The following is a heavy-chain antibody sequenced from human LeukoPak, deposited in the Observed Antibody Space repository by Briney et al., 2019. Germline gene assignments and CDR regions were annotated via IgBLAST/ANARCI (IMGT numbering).Heavy chain of an antibody. J-gene: IGHJ1*01. CDR2: MYYSGSA. CDR1: GGSISGYY. CDR3: VRGNTVFQH. D-gene: IGHD4-23*01. Sequence: SETLSLTCTVSGGSISGYYWSWIRQPPGKGLEWMGYMYYSGSATNNPSLKSRVTFSVDTSKNQFSLKLSSVTAADTAVYYCVRGNTVFQHWGQGTLVTVSS. V-gene: IGHV4-59*08.